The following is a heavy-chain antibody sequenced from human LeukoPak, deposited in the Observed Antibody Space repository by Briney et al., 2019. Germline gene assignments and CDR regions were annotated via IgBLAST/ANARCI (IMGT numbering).Heavy chain of an antibody. Sequence: GGSLILSCAAAGFTFSTYWMHWGRQAPGKGLVLVARINGAGSSSTYADSVKGRFTISRDNAKNTLYLQMTSLRTEDTAVYYCTRSPGMDVWGEGTTVTVSS. CDR1: GFTFSTYW. CDR3: TRSPGMDV. V-gene: IGHV3-74*01. CDR2: INGAGSSS. J-gene: IGHJ6*04.